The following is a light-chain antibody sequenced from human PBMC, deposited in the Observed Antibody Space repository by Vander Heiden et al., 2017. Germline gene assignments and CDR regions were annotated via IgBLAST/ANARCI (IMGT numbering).Light chain of an antibody. J-gene: IGLJ3*02. V-gene: IGLV1-44*01. CDR2: NND. CDR3: AAWDDSLNGVV. CDR1: RSNIGRNT. Sequence: HSALTQPPSASGTPAPRVTSACSGSRSNIGRNTVTWYQQLPGTAPKLLFSNNDQRPSGVPDRFSASKSGTSASLAIIGLQSEDEADYYCAAWDDSLNGVVFGGGTKLTVL.